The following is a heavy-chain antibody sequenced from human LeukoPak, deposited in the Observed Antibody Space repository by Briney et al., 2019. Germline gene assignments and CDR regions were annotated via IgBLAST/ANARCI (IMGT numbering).Heavy chain of an antibody. CDR1: GCSISTYY. CDR2: IYNSGST. D-gene: IGHD3-22*01. CDR3: ARVGKYYYDRTGAFDI. V-gene: IGHV4-4*07. J-gene: IGHJ3*02. Sequence: SETLSLTCTVSGCSISTYYWSWIRQPAGKGLEWIGRIYNSGSTNYNPSLKSRVTMSVDTSKNPFSLKLSSVTAADTAIYYCARVGKYYYDRTGAFDIWGQGTMVTVSS.